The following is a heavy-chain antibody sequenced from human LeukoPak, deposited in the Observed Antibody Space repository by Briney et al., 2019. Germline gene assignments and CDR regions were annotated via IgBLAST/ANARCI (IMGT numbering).Heavy chain of an antibody. Sequence: PGGSLRLSCAASGFTFSSYGMHWVRQAPGKGLEWVAVISYDGSNKYYADSVKGRFTISRDNSKNTLYLQMNSLRAEDTAVYYCAKESMRCWGSSCLNDAFDIWGQGTMVTVSS. D-gene: IGHD3-10*02. CDR2: ISYDGSNK. CDR1: GFTFSSYG. J-gene: IGHJ3*02. CDR3: AKESMRCWGSSCLNDAFDI. V-gene: IGHV3-30*18.